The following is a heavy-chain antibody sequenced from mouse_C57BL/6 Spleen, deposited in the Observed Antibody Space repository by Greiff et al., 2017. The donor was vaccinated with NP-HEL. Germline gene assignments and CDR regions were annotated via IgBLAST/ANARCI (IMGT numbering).Heavy chain of an antibody. CDR1: GFTFSDYG. CDR3: ARHDYGSSGGYFDV. V-gene: IGHV5-15*04. J-gene: IGHJ1*03. CDR2: ISNLAYSI. D-gene: IGHD1-1*01. Sequence: EVKLVESGGGLVQPGGSLKLSCAASGFTFSDYGMAWVRQAPRKGPEWVAFISNLAYSIYYADTVTGRFTISRENAKNTLYLEMSSLRSEDTAMYYCARHDYGSSGGYFDVWGTGTTVTVSS.